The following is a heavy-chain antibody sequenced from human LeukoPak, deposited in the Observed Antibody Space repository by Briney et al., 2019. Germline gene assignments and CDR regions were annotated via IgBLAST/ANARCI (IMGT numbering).Heavy chain of an antibody. J-gene: IGHJ4*02. Sequence: SSETLSLTCTVSGGSVDNYYWSWVRQPPGKGLEWIGYIYYSGSTNYNPSLKSRVTISVDTSKNQFSLKMSSVTAADTAVYYCARQITVFGVLTPREFDYWGQGSLVTVSS. D-gene: IGHD3-3*01. CDR1: GGSVDNYY. CDR2: IYYSGST. CDR3: ARQITVFGVLTPREFDY. V-gene: IGHV4-59*02.